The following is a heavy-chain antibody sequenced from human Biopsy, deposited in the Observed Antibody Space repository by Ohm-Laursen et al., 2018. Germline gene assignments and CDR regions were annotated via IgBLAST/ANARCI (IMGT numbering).Heavy chain of an antibody. Sequence: SSLRLSCAASGFRFDNTGMHWVRQGPGKGLEWVAGISWSSDSITYAKSVTGRFTISRDNGENSLYPQMNSLRPEDTALYYCTKNTQWEGSGYLDAFHIWGHGAMVTVSS. D-gene: IGHD3-22*01. CDR3: TKNTQWEGSGYLDAFHI. CDR1: GFRFDNTG. V-gene: IGHV3-9*01. CDR2: ISWSSDSI. J-gene: IGHJ3*02.